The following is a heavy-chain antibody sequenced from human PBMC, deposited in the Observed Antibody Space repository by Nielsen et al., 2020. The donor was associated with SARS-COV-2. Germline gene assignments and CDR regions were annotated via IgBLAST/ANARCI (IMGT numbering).Heavy chain of an antibody. D-gene: IGHD6-13*01. V-gene: IGHV3-23*01. CDR1: GFTFNAYA. CDR3: AKAYSSSWNFHYYYGMDV. CDR2: ISAGGSRT. J-gene: IGHJ6*02. Sequence: GGSLRLSCAASGFTFNAYAMSWVRQAPGKGLEWVSGISAGGSRTYYTDSVKGRFTISRDNSKSTLYLQMNGLRAEDTAVYYCAKAYSSSWNFHYYYGMDVWGQGTTVTVSS.